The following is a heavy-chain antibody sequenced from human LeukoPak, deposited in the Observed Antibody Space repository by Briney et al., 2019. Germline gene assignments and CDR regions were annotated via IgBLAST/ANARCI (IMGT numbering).Heavy chain of an antibody. Sequence: ASVKVSCKASGYTFTGYYMHWVRQAPGQGLEWMGWINPNSGSTNYAQKFQGRVTMTRDTSISTAYMELSRLRSDDTAVYYCASLGASGIADAFDIWGQGTMVTVSS. D-gene: IGHD3-10*01. CDR3: ASLGASGIADAFDI. CDR1: GYTFTGYY. J-gene: IGHJ3*02. V-gene: IGHV1-2*02. CDR2: INPNSGST.